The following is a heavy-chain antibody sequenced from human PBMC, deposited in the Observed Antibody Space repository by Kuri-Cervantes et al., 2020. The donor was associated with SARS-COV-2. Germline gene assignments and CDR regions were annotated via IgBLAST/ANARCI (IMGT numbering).Heavy chain of an antibody. CDR2: IYPGDSDT. Sequence: GESLKISCKGSGYSFTSYWIGWVRQMPGKGLEWMGIIYPGDSDTRYSPSFQGQVTISADKSISTAYLQWSSLKASDTAMYYCARHGGRSGSSDPRMDYWGQGTLVTVSS. D-gene: IGHD1-26*01. CDR3: ARHGGRSGSSDPRMDY. J-gene: IGHJ4*02. CDR1: GYSFTSYW. V-gene: IGHV5-51*01.